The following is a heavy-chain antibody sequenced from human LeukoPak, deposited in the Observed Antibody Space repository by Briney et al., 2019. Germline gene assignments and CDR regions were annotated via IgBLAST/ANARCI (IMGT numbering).Heavy chain of an antibody. D-gene: IGHD3-9*01. V-gene: IGHV3-21*01. CDR3: ARDDFDWGYMDV. J-gene: IGHJ6*03. CDR1: GFTFSSYS. CDR2: ISSSSSYI. Sequence: TGGSLRLSCAASGFTFSSYSMNWVRQAPGKGLEWVSSISSSSSYIYYADSVKGRFTISRDNAKNSLYLQMNSLRAEDTAVYYCARDDFDWGYMDVWGKGTTVTVSS.